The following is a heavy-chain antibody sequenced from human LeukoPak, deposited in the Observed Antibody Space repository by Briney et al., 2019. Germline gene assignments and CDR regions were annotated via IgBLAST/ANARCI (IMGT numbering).Heavy chain of an antibody. V-gene: IGHV1-24*01. Sequence: ASVKVSCKVSGYTLSELSMHWVRQAPGKGLEWMGGFDPEDGETIYAQKFQGRVTMTTDTSTSTAYMELRSLRSDDTAVYYCARDRPLLYSSSWYFGWFDPWGQGTLVTVSS. D-gene: IGHD6-13*01. CDR2: FDPEDGET. CDR3: ARDRPLLYSSSWYFGWFDP. J-gene: IGHJ5*02. CDR1: GYTLSELS.